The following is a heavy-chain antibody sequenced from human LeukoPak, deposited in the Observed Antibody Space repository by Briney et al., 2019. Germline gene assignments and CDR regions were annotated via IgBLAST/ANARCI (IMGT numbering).Heavy chain of an antibody. J-gene: IGHJ4*02. CDR2: IYYSGST. CDR1: GGPISRYY. CDR3: ARVFYSFNYYTVGAYFDY. V-gene: IGHV4-59*01. D-gene: IGHD3-10*01. Sequence: SETLSLTCTVFGGPISRYYWSWIGQPPGKGLELIGYIYYSGSTNYNPSLKSRVTISVDTSKNQFSLKLRSVTAADTAVYYCARVFYSFNYYTVGAYFDYWGQGTLVTVSS.